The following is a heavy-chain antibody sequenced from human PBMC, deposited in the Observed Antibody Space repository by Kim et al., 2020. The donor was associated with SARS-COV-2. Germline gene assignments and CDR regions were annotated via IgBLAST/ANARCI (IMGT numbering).Heavy chain of an antibody. Sequence: GGSLRLSCAASGFTFRSHDMHWVRQRSGKGLEWVSVIDSSGDTYYPSSVKGRFTISREDAKNSLHLQMNSLGVGDTAVYYCAIGLPSGSVDYWGQGTLVTVSS. CDR1: GFTFRSHD. D-gene: IGHD3-3*01. CDR3: AIGLPSGSVDY. V-gene: IGHV3-13*01. CDR2: IDSSGDT. J-gene: IGHJ4*02.